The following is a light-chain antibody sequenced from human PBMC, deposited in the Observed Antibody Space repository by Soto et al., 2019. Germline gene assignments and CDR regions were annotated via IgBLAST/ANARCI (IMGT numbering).Light chain of an antibody. J-gene: IGKJ5*01. CDR2: WAS. Sequence: DIVMTQSPDSLAVSLGERATINCKSSQSVLYSSNNKNYLAWYQQKPGQPPKLLIYWASTRESGVPDRFGGSGSGTDFTLTISSLQAEDVAVYYCQQYSSIPITFGQGTRLEIK. V-gene: IGKV4-1*01. CDR1: QSVLYSSNNKNY. CDR3: QQYSSIPIT.